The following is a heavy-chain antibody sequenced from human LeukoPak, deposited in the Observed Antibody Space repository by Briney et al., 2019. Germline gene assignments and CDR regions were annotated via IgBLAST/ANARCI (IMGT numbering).Heavy chain of an antibody. V-gene: IGHV1-69*13. CDR3: ARADRDHITMVRGVVGMDV. D-gene: IGHD3-10*01. J-gene: IGHJ6*02. CDR1: GGTFSSYA. Sequence: SVKVSRKASGGTFSSYAISWVRQAPGQGLEWMGGIIPIFGTANYAQKFQGRVTITADESTSTAYMELSSLRSEDTAVYYCARADRDHITMVRGVVGMDVWGQGTTVTVSS. CDR2: IIPIFGTA.